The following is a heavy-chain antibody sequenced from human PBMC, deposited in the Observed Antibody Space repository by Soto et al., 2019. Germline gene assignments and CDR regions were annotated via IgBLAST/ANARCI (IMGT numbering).Heavy chain of an antibody. D-gene: IGHD2-2*01. V-gene: IGHV3-74*01. CDR1: GFTFNSYW. CDR2: INIDGTST. CDR3: ARGRGNCSGSSCYVDY. J-gene: IGHJ4*02. Sequence: EVQLVESGGGIVQPGGSLRLSCAASGFTFNSYWMHWVRQSPGRGLVWVSRINIDGTSTTYADSVKGRFTFSRDNAKNTLYLQMNSLRAEDTAVYYCARGRGNCSGSSCYVDYWGQGTLVTVSS.